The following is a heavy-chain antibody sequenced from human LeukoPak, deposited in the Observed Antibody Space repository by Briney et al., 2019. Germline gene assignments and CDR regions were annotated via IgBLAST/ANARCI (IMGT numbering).Heavy chain of an antibody. D-gene: IGHD4-11*01. CDR2: IYYSGST. J-gene: IGHJ6*03. CDR3: ARTTGSYYYMEV. V-gene: IGHV4-34*01. CDR1: GGSFSGYY. Sequence: PSETLSLTCAVYGGSFSGYYWSWIRQPPGKGLEWFGYIYYSGSTFYHPPLKTRLSITINVYNNHFPQKLSSVTAAEAAVVYWARTTGSYYYMEVWGEGTTVTVSS.